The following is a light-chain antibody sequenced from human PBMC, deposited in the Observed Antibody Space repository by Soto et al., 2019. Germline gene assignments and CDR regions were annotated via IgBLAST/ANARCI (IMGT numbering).Light chain of an antibody. J-gene: IGKJ2*01. CDR2: DAS. CDR3: QQYDNLPPYT. Sequence: DIQMTQSPSSLSASVGDRVTITCQASQDISNYLNWYQQKPGKAPTLLIYDASNLEIGVPSRFSGSGSGTDFTFTTSSLQPEDIATYYCQQYDNLPPYTFGQGTKLEIK. V-gene: IGKV1-33*01. CDR1: QDISNY.